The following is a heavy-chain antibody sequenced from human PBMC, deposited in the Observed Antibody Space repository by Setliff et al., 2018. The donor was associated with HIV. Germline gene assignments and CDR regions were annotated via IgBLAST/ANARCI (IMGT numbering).Heavy chain of an antibody. J-gene: IGHJ4*02. CDR2: IKQDGSET. CDR3: ARDSALHGSDY. D-gene: IGHD4-4*01. V-gene: IGHV3-7*03. CDR1: GFTFSSYW. Sequence: GGSLRLSCAASGFTFSSYWMSWVRQAPGKGLEWVANIKQDGSETYYVDSVKGRFTASRDNAKNSLYLQMNSLRAEDTASYYCARDSALHGSDYWGQGTLVTVSS.